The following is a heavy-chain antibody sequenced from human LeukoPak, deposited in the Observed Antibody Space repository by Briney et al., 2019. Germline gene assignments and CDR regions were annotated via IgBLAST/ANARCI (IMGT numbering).Heavy chain of an antibody. CDR2: IYYSGST. CDR3: ARAPPPIVGATPSYMDV. J-gene: IGHJ6*03. CDR1: GGSISSYY. D-gene: IGHD1-26*01. Sequence: MTSETLSLTCTVSGGSISSYYWSWIRQPPGKGLEWIGYIYYSGSTNYNPSLKSRVTISVDTSKNQFSLKLSSVTAADTAVYYCARAPPPIVGATPSYMDVWGKGTTVTVSS. V-gene: IGHV4-59*01.